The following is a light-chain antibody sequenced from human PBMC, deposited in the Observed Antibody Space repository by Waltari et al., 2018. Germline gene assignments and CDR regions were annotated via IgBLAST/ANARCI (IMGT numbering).Light chain of an antibody. CDR2: DVT. V-gene: IGLV2-14*01. CDR3: SSYTSSGTRV. CDR1: SSDVGGYNY. J-gene: IGLJ3*02. Sequence: QSALTQPASVSGSPGQSITISCSGTSSDVGGYNYVSWYQQQPGKAPKLMIYDVTNRPSGVSDLFSGAKSGNTASLTISGLQAEDEADYYCSSYTSSGTRVFGGGTKLTVL.